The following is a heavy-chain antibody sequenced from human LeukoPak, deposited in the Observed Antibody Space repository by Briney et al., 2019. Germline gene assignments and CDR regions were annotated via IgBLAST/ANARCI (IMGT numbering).Heavy chain of an antibody. CDR2: IDTSGSS. D-gene: IGHD3-3*01. J-gene: IGHJ5*02. Sequence: SETLSLTCTVSGGSISSYYWSWIRQPAGKGLEWIGRIDTSGSSKYNPSLKSRVTISVDTSKNQFSLRLRSVTAADTAVYYCARARITIFGVVITAGWFDPWGQGTLVTVSS. CDR1: GGSISSYY. CDR3: ARARITIFGVVITAGWFDP. V-gene: IGHV4-4*07.